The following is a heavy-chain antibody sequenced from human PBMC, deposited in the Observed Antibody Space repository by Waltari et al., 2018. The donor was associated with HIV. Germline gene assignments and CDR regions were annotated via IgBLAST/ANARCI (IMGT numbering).Heavy chain of an antibody. D-gene: IGHD4-17*01. CDR1: GFIVSNNC. V-gene: IGHV3-66*02. Sequence: EVHLVESGGGLVQPGGSLRLSCAASGFIVSNNCMTGVRQATGKGLEVVSVIYIRDTGYYAYSVEGRFAISRDNSKNTVFLQMNSLRTEDTAMYYCARGGDNGDINFWGHGTLVTVPS. J-gene: IGHJ4*01. CDR3: ARGGDNGDINF. CDR2: IYIRDTG.